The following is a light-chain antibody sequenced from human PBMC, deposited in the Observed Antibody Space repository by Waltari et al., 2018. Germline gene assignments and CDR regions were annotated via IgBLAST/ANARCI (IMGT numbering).Light chain of an antibody. CDR1: ESLSTY. V-gene: IGKV3-11*01. CDR3: QQRSNWPS. J-gene: IGKJ4*01. CDR2: DAS. Sequence: EIVVTQSPATLSLSPGDRATLPCRARESLSTYLPWYQQKPGQAPRPLISDASRRATGIPVRFSASGSGTDFTLTISSLEPEDFAVYYCQQRSNWPSFGGGTTVDSK.